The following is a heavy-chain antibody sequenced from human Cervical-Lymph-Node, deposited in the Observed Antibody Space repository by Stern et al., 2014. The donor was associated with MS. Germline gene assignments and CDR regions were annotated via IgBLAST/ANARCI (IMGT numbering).Heavy chain of an antibody. V-gene: IGHV3-43*01. D-gene: IGHD3-22*01. CDR2: ISWDGGST. CDR3: AKPITMIVVAESSYFDY. J-gene: IGHJ4*02. CDR1: GFTFDDYT. Sequence: EVQLVESGGVVVQPGGSLRLSCAASGFTFDDYTMHWVRQAPGNGLEWVSLISWDGGSTYYADSVKGRFTISRDNSKNSLYLQMNSLRTEDTALYYCAKPITMIVVAESSYFDYWGQGTLVTVSS.